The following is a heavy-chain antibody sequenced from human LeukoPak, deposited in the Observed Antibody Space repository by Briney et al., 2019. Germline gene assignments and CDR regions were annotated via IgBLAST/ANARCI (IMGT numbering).Heavy chain of an antibody. CDR3: ARGGLNVVGFYYYYYMDV. CDR2: MNPNSGNT. CDR1: GYTFTSYD. D-gene: IGHD2-2*01. V-gene: IGHV1-8*03. Sequence: ASVKVSCKASGYTFTSYDINWVRQATGQGLEWMGWMNPNSGNTGYAQKFQGRVTITRNTSISTAYMELSSLRSEDTAVYYCARGGLNVVGFYYYYYMDVWGKGTTVTVSS. J-gene: IGHJ6*03.